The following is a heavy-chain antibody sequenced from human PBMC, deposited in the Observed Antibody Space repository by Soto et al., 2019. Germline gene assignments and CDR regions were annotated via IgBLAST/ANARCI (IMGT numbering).Heavy chain of an antibody. CDR3: ARSGDNYNVLDF. CDR2: SSNSGTYT. CDR1: GFRFSDYY. J-gene: IGHJ4*02. V-gene: IGHV3-11*06. Sequence: LRLSCEASGFRFSDYYMSWIRQAPGKGLEWLSYSSNSGTYTRYADSVKGRFSISRDNAKNSLYLQINSLRGEDTAIYYCARSGDNYNVLDFWGKGTPVTVSS. D-gene: IGHD3-10*02.